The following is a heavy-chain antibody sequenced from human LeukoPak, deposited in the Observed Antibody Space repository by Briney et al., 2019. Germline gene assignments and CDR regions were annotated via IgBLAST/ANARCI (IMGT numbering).Heavy chain of an antibody. D-gene: IGHD6-19*01. J-gene: IGHJ4*02. Sequence: PGGSLRLSCAASGFTFSSYGMHWVRQAPGKGLEGVAFIRYDGSNKYYADSVKGGFTISRDNSKNTLYLQMNSLRAEDTAVYYCAKGPDSSGWFFTYYFDYWGQGTLVTVSS. CDR1: GFTFSSYG. CDR2: IRYDGSNK. V-gene: IGHV3-30*02. CDR3: AKGPDSSGWFFTYYFDY.